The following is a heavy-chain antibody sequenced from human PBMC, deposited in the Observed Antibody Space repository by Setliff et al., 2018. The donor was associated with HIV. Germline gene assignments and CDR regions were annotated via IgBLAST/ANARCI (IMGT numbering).Heavy chain of an antibody. J-gene: IGHJ2*01. D-gene: IGHD1-1*01. V-gene: IGHV1-2*02. Sequence: ASVKVSCKASGYTLTDFYIHWGRQAPGQGLEWMGWITPNSGGTEYAGKFQGRVTMTTDTSITTEFMDLYNLTPDDTSVYYCTGGGRVPGHWYFDLWGRGALVTVSS. CDR3: TGGGRVPGHWYFDL. CDR2: ITPNSGGT. CDR1: GYTLTDFY.